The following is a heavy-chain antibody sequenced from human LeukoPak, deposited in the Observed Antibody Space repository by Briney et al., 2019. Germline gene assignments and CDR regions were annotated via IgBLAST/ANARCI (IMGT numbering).Heavy chain of an antibody. CDR2: MNPNSGNA. J-gene: IGHJ4*02. Sequence: ASVKVSCKASGYTFSSYDISWVRQATGQGLEWMGWMNPNSGNAGYAQKFQGRVTMTRDTSTSTVYMELSSLRSEDTAVYYCARATQLAAAFDYWGQGTLVTVSS. D-gene: IGHD6-13*01. V-gene: IGHV1-8*01. CDR1: GYTFSSYD. CDR3: ARATQLAAAFDY.